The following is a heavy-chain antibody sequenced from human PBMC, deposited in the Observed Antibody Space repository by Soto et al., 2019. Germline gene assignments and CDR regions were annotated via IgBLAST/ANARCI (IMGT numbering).Heavy chain of an antibody. Sequence: QVQLVQSGAEVKKPGASVKVSCKASGYTFTSYGISWVRQAPGQGLEWMGWISAYNGNTNYAQKLQGRVTMTTDTTTSTAYMELRSVRSDDTAVYYCARVPWRLLFERGRFDYWGQGTLVTVSS. V-gene: IGHV1-18*01. J-gene: IGHJ4*02. D-gene: IGHD6-25*01. CDR2: ISAYNGNT. CDR1: GYTFTSYG. CDR3: ARVPWRLLFERGRFDY.